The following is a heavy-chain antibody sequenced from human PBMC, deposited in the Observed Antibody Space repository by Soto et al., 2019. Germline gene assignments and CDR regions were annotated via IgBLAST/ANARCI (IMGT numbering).Heavy chain of an antibody. CDR3: ARVVDIAARPRYFDY. D-gene: IGHD6-6*01. J-gene: IGHJ4*02. CDR2: IYPGDSDT. Sequence: GESLKISCKGSGYSFTSYWIGWVRQMPGKGLEWMGIIYPGDSDTRYSPSFQGQVTISADKSIGTAYLQWSSLKASDTAMYYCARVVDIAARPRYFDYWGQGTLVTVSS. V-gene: IGHV5-51*01. CDR1: GYSFTSYW.